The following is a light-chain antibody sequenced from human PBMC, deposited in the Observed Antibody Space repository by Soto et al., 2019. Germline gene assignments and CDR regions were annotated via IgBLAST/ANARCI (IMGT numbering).Light chain of an antibody. CDR1: QGISSY. CDR3: QQYKSYST. Sequence: IQLTQSPSSLSASVGDRVTITCRASQGISSYLAWYQQKPGKAPKLLIYAASTLQSGVPSRFSGSGSGTEFTLTISSLQPDDFATYYCQQYKSYSTFGGGTKVDI. V-gene: IGKV1-9*01. J-gene: IGKJ4*01. CDR2: AAS.